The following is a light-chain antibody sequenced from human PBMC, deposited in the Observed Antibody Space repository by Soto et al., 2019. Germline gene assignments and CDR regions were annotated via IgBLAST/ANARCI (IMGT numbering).Light chain of an antibody. CDR2: DVN. CDR1: TSDIDNYDS. Sequence: QSVLTQPPSVSGSPGQSVTISCTGTTSDIDNYDSVSWYQQAPGTAPKLIIYDVNNRPSGAPDRFSGSTSGNTASLTISRLQAEDETDYHCSSFTSSITYVFGTGTKVTVL. J-gene: IGLJ1*01. V-gene: IGLV2-18*02. CDR3: SSFTSSITYV.